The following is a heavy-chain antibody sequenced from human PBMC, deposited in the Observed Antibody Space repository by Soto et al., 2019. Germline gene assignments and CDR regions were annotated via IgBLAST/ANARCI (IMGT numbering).Heavy chain of an antibody. V-gene: IGHV1-18*01. Sequence: ASVKVSCKASGYTFTRSGISWVRQAPGQGPEWMGWISSYSGDTNYAQTFQGRVTMTTDTSTSTAYMELRSLRSDDTAVYYCAREGVAPYYYYGLDVWGQGTTVTVSS. CDR1: GYTFTRSG. J-gene: IGHJ6*02. CDR3: AREGVAPYYYYGLDV. CDR2: ISSYSGDT. D-gene: IGHD5-12*01.